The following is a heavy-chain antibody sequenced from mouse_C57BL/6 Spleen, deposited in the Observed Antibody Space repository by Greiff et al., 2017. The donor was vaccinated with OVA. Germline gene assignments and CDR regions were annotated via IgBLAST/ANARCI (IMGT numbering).Heavy chain of an antibody. CDR3: AREGLLRPFDY. CDR2: INPYNGGT. CDR1: GYTFTDYY. V-gene: IGHV1-19*01. D-gene: IGHD2-3*01. Sequence: EVKLQQSGPVLVKPGASVKMSCKASGYTFTDYYMNWVKQSHGKSLEWIGVINPYNGGTSYNQKFKGKATLTVDKSSSTAYMELNSLTSEDSAVYYCAREGLLRPFDYWGQGTTLTVSS. J-gene: IGHJ2*01.